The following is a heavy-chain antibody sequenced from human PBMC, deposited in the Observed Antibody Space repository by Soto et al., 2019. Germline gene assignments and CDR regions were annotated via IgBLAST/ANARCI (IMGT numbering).Heavy chain of an antibody. Sequence: PGGSLRLSCAASGFTFSSYAMSWVRQAPGKGLEWVSAISGSGGSTYYADSAKGRFTISRDNSKNTLYLQMNSLRAEDTAVYYCAKAGYDFWSGYYTWLDYWGQGTLVTVSS. J-gene: IGHJ4*02. CDR2: ISGSGGST. CDR1: GFTFSSYA. V-gene: IGHV3-23*01. D-gene: IGHD3-3*01. CDR3: AKAGYDFWSGYYTWLDY.